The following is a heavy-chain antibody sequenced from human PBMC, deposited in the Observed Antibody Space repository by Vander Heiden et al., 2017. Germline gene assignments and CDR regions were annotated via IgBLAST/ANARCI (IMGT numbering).Heavy chain of an antibody. D-gene: IGHD3-16*01. CDR1: GFTFSNYW. Sequence: EVQLVESGGGLVQPGGSLRLSCAASGFTFSNYWLHWVRQAPGKVLVWLSFVNNDGSVTTHADSLEGRFSTPRDNAKNTLYLQMNSLRVEDTAVYYCARGGGGFDHWGQGTLVTVSS. V-gene: IGHV3-74*01. CDR3: ARGGGGFDH. J-gene: IGHJ4*02. CDR2: VNNDGSVT.